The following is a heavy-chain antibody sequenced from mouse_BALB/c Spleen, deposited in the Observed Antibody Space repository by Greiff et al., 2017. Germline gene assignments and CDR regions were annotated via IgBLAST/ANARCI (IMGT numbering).Heavy chain of an antibody. CDR1: GFTFSSFG. D-gene: IGHD1-1*01. CDR3: ARGDYYGSSYDYAMDY. V-gene: IGHV5-17*02. J-gene: IGHJ4*01. CDR2: ISSGSSTI. Sequence: EVMLVESGGGLVQPGGSRKLSCAASGFTFSSFGMHWVRQAPEKGLEWVAYISSGSSTIYYADTVKGRFTISRDNPKNTLFLQMTSLRSEDTAMYYCARGDYYGSSYDYAMDYWGQGTSVTVSS.